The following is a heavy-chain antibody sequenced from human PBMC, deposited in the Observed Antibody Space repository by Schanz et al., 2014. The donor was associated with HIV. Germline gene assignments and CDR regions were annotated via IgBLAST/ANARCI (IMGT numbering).Heavy chain of an antibody. V-gene: IGHV3-30*18. J-gene: IGHJ6*02. D-gene: IGHD3-22*01. CDR3: AKDRNHYDSRYLGKGNYYCFFPLDV. CDR1: GISRKRKN. CDR2: MSYDGIRK. Sequence: QVQLVESGGGVVQPGRATRTERAASGISRKRKNVNWVRQTPGKGLEWVAVMSYDGIRKNYADSVKGRFTISRDNSKNTLYLQVKSLRAEDTAMYYCAKDRNHYDSRYLGKGNYYCFFPLDVWGQGTTVTVSS.